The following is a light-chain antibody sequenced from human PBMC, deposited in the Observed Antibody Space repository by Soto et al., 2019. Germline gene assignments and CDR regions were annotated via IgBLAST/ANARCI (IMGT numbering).Light chain of an antibody. V-gene: IGLV2-14*01. Sequence: QSALTQPASVSGSPGQSITISCTGTSSDVGGYNYVSWYQQHPGKAPKVMIYEVSYRPSGVSNRFSGSKSGNTASLTISGLQAEVEADYYCSSYTSDSTRVFGGGTKLTVL. CDR3: SSYTSDSTRV. J-gene: IGLJ3*02. CDR1: SSDVGGYNY. CDR2: EVS.